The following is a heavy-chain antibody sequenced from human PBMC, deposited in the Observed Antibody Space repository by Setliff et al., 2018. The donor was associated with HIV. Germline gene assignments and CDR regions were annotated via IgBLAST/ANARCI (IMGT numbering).Heavy chain of an antibody. D-gene: IGHD2-21*01. J-gene: IGHJ4*01. CDR3: AADVPVPLAQIDY. CDR1: GFDFNTAW. CDR2: FRSKRDGGAV. V-gene: IGHV3-15*07. Sequence: GGSLRLSCVPSGFDFNTAWMNWVRQAPGKGLEWVGRFRSKRDGGAVEYAAPVKGRFSISRDDSEKSVYLQMNSLTTEDTAVYYCAADVPVPLAQIDYWGQGTQVTVSS.